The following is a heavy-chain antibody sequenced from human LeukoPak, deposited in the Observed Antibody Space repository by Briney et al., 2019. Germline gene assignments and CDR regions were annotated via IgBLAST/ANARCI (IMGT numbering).Heavy chain of an antibody. J-gene: IGHJ4*02. CDR3: ATVPSWDRSYNSFDY. CDR1: GGTFSSYA. Sequence: GASVKVSCKASGGTFSSYAISWVRQAPGKGLEWMGGFDPEDGETIYAQKFQGRVTMTEDTSTDTAYMELSSLRSEDTAVYYCATVPSWDRSYNSFDYWGQGTLVTVSP. CDR2: FDPEDGET. V-gene: IGHV1-24*01. D-gene: IGHD1-26*01.